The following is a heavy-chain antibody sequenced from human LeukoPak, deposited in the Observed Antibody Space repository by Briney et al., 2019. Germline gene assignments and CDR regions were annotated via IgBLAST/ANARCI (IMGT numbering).Heavy chain of an antibody. V-gene: IGHV4-31*03. CDR3: ARDNHYYDSSGHRNWFGP. J-gene: IGHJ5*02. CDR2: IYYSGST. CDR1: GGSISSGGYS. Sequence: SETLSLTCTVSGGSISSGGYSWSWIRQHPGKGVEWIGYIYYSGSTYYNPSLKSRVTISVDTSKNQFSLKLSSVTAADTAVYYCARDNHYYDSSGHRNWFGPWGQGTLVTVSS. D-gene: IGHD3-22*01.